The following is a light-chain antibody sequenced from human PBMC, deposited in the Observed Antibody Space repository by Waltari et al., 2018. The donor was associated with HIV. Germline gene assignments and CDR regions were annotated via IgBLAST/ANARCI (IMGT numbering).Light chain of an antibody. J-gene: IGLJ3*02. CDR1: SSNIGAVYN. CDR2: ANN. V-gene: IGLV1-40*01. Sequence: QSVLTQPPSVSGAPGQRVTIPCTGGSSNIGAVYNVHWYQQPPGTAPRLLIYANNIRPSGVPDRFSGAKSCTSASLTITGLQADDDATYYCHSYDSDRGPVFGGGTKLTVL. CDR3: HSYDSDRGPV.